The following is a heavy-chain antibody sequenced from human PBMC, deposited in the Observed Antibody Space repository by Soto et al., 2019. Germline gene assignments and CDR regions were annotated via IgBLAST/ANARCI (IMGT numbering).Heavy chain of an antibody. CDR2: SRNKLNSYIT. D-gene: IGHD2-21*02. CDR3: ARVPVVMTAIQGAYFDY. Sequence: LRLSCAASGFAFSDHYMDWVRQAPWKGLEWVGRSRNKLNSYITEYAASVKGRFTISRDDSKNSLYLQMKSLISADTAVYYCARVPVVMTAIQGAYFDYWGQGTLVTVSS. CDR1: GFAFSDHY. V-gene: IGHV3-72*01. J-gene: IGHJ4*02.